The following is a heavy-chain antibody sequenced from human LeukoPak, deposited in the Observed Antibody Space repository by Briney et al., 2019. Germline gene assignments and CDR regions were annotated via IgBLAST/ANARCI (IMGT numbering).Heavy chain of an antibody. CDR3: AKRYYSDSSGYLGSLNY. CDR1: GFIFSIYG. CDR2: MRSDGSDE. Sequence: PGGSLRLSCAASGFIFSIYGMHWVRQAPGKGLEWVAFMRSDGSDEYYADSVKGRFTISRDNSKNTVYLQMNSLRAEDTAVYYCAKRYYSDSSGYLGSLNYWGQGTLVTVSS. J-gene: IGHJ4*02. D-gene: IGHD3-22*01. V-gene: IGHV3-30*02.